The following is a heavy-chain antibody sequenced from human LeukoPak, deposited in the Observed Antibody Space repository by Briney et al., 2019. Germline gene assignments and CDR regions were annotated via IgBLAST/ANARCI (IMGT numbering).Heavy chain of an antibody. CDR2: ISSSGSTI. V-gene: IGHV3-48*02. CDR3: ARDITY. D-gene: IGHD1-14*01. J-gene: IGHJ4*02. Sequence: GGSLRLSCAASGFTFSSYNMNWVRQAPGKGPEWVSHISSSGSTIYSADSVKGRFIISRDNAKNFLYLQMNSLRDEDSAVYYCARDITYWGQRTLVTVSS. CDR1: GFTFSSYN.